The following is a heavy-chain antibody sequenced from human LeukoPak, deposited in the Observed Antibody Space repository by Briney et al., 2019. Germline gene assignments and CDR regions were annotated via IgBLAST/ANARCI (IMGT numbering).Heavy chain of an antibody. CDR2: IRYDGSDK. J-gene: IGHJ4*02. D-gene: IGHD1-26*01. CDR3: AKDSWEVGATAEIDY. V-gene: IGHV3-30*02. Sequence: RGSLRLSCAASGFTFSFYGMHWVRQAPGKGLEWVAFIRYDGSDKYYADSVKGRFTISRDNSKNTLYLEMNSLRAEDTAVYYCAKDSWEVGATAEIDYWGQGTLVTVSS. CDR1: GFTFSFYG.